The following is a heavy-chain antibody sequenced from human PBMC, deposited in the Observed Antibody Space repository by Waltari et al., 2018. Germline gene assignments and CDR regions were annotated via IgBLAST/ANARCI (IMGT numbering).Heavy chain of an antibody. CDR1: GSTVSSNY. V-gene: IGHV3-66*02. J-gene: IGHJ6*02. CDR2: IYSGGST. Sequence: EVQLVESGGGLVQPGGSLRLSCAASGSTVSSNYMSWVRQAPGKGLEWVSVIYSGGSTYYADSVKGRFTISRDNSKNTLYLQMNSLRAEDTAVYYCAREISGSGSYYTNGMDVWGQGTTVTVSS. CDR3: AREISGSGSYYTNGMDV. D-gene: IGHD3-10*01.